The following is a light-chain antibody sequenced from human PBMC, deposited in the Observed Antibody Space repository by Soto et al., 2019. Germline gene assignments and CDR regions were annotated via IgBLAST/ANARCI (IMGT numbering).Light chain of an antibody. CDR1: QSVGSTY. J-gene: IGKJ1*01. CDR3: QQYCSSPPT. CDR2: GAY. Sequence: EIVLTQSPGTLSLSPGERTTLSCRASQSVGSTYLAWYQQKPGQAPRLLMYGAYSRATGLPDRFSGSGSGTDFTLTISRLEPEDFAVYYCQQYCSSPPTFGQGTKVEI. V-gene: IGKV3-20*01.